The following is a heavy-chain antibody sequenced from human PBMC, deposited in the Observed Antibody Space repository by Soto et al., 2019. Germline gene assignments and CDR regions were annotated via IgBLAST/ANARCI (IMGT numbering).Heavy chain of an antibody. Sequence: SETLSLTCTVSGGPISSYYWSWIRQPPGKGLEWIGYIYYSGSTNYNPSLKSRVTISVDTSKNQFSLKLSSVTAADTAVYYCARGVAGPDYWGQGTLVTVSS. J-gene: IGHJ4*02. CDR1: GGPISSYY. D-gene: IGHD6-19*01. V-gene: IGHV4-59*01. CDR2: IYYSGST. CDR3: ARGVAGPDY.